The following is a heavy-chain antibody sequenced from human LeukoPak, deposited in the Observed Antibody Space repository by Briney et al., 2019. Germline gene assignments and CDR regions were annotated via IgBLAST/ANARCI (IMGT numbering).Heavy chain of an antibody. Sequence: SETLSLTCAVYGGSFSGYYWSWIRQPPGKGLEWIGEINHSGSTNYNPSLKSRVTISVDTSKNQFSLKLSSVTAADTAVYYCARGSPGSYHFDYWGQGTLVTVPS. V-gene: IGHV4-34*01. CDR1: GGSFSGYY. CDR3: ARGSPGSYHFDY. J-gene: IGHJ4*02. CDR2: INHSGST. D-gene: IGHD1-26*01.